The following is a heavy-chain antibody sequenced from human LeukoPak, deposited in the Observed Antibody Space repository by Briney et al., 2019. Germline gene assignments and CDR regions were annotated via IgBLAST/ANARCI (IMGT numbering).Heavy chain of an antibody. D-gene: IGHD7-27*01. CDR1: GYSFSSYW. CDR3: ARQNWGVDY. CDR2: IYPGDSAT. V-gene: IGHV5-51*01. Sequence: GESLKISCKGSGYSFSSYWIAWVRQMPGKGLEWMGIIYPGDSATKYSPPFQGHVTVSADKSISTAYLQWSSLKASDTAMYYCARQNWGVDYWGQGTLVTVSS. J-gene: IGHJ4*02.